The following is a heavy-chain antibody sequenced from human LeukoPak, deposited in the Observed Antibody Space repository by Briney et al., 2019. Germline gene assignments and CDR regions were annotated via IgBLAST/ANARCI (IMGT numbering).Heavy chain of an antibody. J-gene: IGHJ6*02. Sequence: GGSLRLSCAASGFTFSNYAMHWVRQAPGKGLEWVAVISYDGSNKYYADSVKGRFTISRDNSKNTLYLQMNSLRAEDTAVYYCARDIAVAGYYYYYYGMDVWGQGTTVTVSS. CDR3: ARDIAVAGYYYYYYGMDV. V-gene: IGHV3-30-3*01. CDR1: GFTFSNYA. CDR2: ISYDGSNK. D-gene: IGHD6-19*01.